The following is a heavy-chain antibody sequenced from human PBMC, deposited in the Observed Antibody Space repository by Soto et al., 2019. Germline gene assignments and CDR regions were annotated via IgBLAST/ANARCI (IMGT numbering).Heavy chain of an antibody. V-gene: IGHV3-30*18. J-gene: IGHJ4*02. Sequence: PGGSLRLSCAASGFTFSSYGMHWVRQAPVKGLEWVAVISYDGSNKYYADSVKGRFTISRDNSKNTLYLQMNSLRAEDTDVYYCAKGMYRIQFLGCFDYWGQGTLVTVSS. CDR3: AKGMYRIQFLGCFDY. CDR2: ISYDGSNK. CDR1: GFTFSSYG. D-gene: IGHD3-3*01.